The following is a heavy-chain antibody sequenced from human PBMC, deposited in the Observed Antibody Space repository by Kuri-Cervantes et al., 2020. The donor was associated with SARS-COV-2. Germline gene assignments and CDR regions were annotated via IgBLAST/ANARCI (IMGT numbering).Heavy chain of an antibody. CDR1: GFTFSSYG. D-gene: IGHD3-10*01. J-gene: IGHJ6*03. CDR3: AREVPDPYYYYMDV. CDR2: IRYDGSNK. V-gene: IGHV3-30*02. Sequence: GGSLRLSCAASGFTFSSYGMHWVRQAPGKGLEWVAFIRYDGSNKYYADSVKGRFTISRDNSKNTLYLQMNSLRAEDTAVYYCAREVPDPYYYYMDVWGKGTTVTDSS.